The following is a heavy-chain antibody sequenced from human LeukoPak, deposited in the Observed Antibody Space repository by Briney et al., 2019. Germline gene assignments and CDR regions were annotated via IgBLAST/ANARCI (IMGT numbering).Heavy chain of an antibody. CDR1: GGSISSSSYY. V-gene: IGHV4-39*07. D-gene: IGHD3-10*01. Sequence: PSETLSLTCTVSGGSISSSSYYWGWIRQPPGKGLEWIGSIYYSGSTYYNPSLKSRVTISVDTSKNQFSLKLSSVTAADTAVYYCVFSPYGWFGELLDAFDIWGQGTMVTVSS. CDR2: IYYSGST. J-gene: IGHJ3*02. CDR3: VFSPYGWFGELLDAFDI.